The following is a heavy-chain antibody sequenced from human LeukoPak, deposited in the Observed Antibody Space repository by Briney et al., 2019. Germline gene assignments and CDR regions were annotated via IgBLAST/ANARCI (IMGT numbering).Heavy chain of an antibody. J-gene: IGHJ5*02. V-gene: IGHV3-30-3*01. CDR3: AKDRDSSGSPADWLDP. CDR2: ISYDGSNK. Sequence: PGGSLRLSCAASGFTFSSYAMHWVRQAPGKGLEWVAVISYDGSNKYYADSVKGRFIISRDNSKNTLYLQMNSLRADDTAVYYCAKDRDSSGSPADWLDPWGQGTLVTVSS. CDR1: GFTFSSYA. D-gene: IGHD6-19*01.